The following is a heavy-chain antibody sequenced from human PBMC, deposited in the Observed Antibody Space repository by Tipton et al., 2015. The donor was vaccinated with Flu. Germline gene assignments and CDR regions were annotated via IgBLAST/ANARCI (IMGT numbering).Heavy chain of an antibody. Sequence: LRLSCAVYGGSFSGYYWSWIRQPAGKGLEWIGRIYTSGSTNYNPSLKSRVTISVDTSKNQFSLKLSSVTAADTAVYYCARGRGDFWSGYPYYYYYYMDVWGKGTTVTVSS. V-gene: IGHV4-59*10. CDR2: IYTSGST. CDR1: GGSFSGYY. CDR3: ARGRGDFWSGYPYYYYYYMDV. J-gene: IGHJ6*03. D-gene: IGHD3-3*01.